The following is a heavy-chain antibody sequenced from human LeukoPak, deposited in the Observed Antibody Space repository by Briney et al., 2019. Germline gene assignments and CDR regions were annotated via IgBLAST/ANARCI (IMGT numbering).Heavy chain of an antibody. CDR2: IIPIFGTA. Sequence: SVKVSCKASGGTFSSYAISWVRQAPGQGLEWMGGIIPIFGTANYAQKFQGRVTITADKSTSTAYMELRSLRSDDTAVYYCARCSFHYQLLGGGGWFDPWGQGTLVTVSS. CDR3: ARCSFHYQLLGGGGWFDP. D-gene: IGHD2-2*01. V-gene: IGHV1-69*06. CDR1: GGTFSSYA. J-gene: IGHJ5*02.